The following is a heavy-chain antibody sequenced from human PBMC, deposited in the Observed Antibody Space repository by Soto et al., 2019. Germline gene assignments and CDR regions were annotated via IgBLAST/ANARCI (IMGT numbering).Heavy chain of an antibody. CDR2: MNPNSGNT. J-gene: IGHJ4*02. D-gene: IGHD5-12*01. CDR3: ARPEYSGYDLPFDY. CDR1: GYSFTSYD. Sequence: GASVKVSCKASGYSFTSYDSNWVRQATGQGLEWMGWMNPNSGNTGYAQKFQGRVTMTRNTSISTAYMELSSLRSEDTAVYYCARPEYSGYDLPFDYWGQGTLVTVSS. V-gene: IGHV1-8*01.